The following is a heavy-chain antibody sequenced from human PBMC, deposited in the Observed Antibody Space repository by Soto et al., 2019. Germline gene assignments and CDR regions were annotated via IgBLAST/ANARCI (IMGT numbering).Heavy chain of an antibody. D-gene: IGHD5-12*01. CDR3: AKNTVGLSRYYYYGMDV. V-gene: IGHV3-30*18. Sequence: QPGGSLRLSCAASGFTFSSFGIHWVRQAPGKGLEWVAVMAYDGSNEYYADSVRGRFTISRDNSKSTVYLQMNSLRPEDTAVYYCAKNTVGLSRYYYYGMDVWDRGTTVTVSS. CDR1: GFTFSSFG. CDR2: MAYDGSNE. J-gene: IGHJ6*02.